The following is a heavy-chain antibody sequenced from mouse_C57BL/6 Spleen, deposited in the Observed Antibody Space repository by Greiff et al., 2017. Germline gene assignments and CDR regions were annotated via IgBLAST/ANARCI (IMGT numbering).Heavy chain of an antibody. CDR2: IDPADSNT. D-gene: IGHD1-1*01. Sequence: QVQLQQPGAELVKPGASVKLSCKASGYTFTSYWMQWVKQRPGQGLEWIGEIDPADSNTNYNQKFKGKATLTVDTSSSTAYMQLSSLTSEDSAVYYCARLITTVGGENYFDVWGTATTVTVSS. CDR3: ARLITTVGGENYFDV. J-gene: IGHJ1*03. CDR1: GYTFTSYW. V-gene: IGHV1-50*01.